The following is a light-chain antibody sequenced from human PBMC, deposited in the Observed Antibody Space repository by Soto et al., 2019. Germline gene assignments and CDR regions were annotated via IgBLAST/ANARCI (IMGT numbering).Light chain of an antibody. Sequence: DIQMTQSPSTLSASIGDRVTITCRASHSISSWLAWYQQKPGKAPKLLIYKASTLQSGVPSRFSGSGSGTEFTLTINSLQPDDFATYYCQQYHTWLTFGGGTKGEIK. CDR1: HSISSW. CDR3: QQYHTWLT. J-gene: IGKJ4*02. CDR2: KAS. V-gene: IGKV1-5*03.